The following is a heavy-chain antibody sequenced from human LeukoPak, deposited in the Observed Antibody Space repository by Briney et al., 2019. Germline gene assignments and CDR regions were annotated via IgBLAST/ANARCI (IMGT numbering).Heavy chain of an antibody. CDR1: GFTFSDYY. CDR2: ISSSGSTI. Sequence: GGSLRLSCAASGFTFSDYYMSWIRQAPGKGLEWVSYISSSGSTIYYADSVKGRFTISRDNAKNSLYLQMNSLRAEDTAVYYCASKGVGYYYDSSGLDYWGQGTLVTVSS. D-gene: IGHD3-22*01. V-gene: IGHV3-11*01. J-gene: IGHJ4*02. CDR3: ASKGVGYYYDSSGLDY.